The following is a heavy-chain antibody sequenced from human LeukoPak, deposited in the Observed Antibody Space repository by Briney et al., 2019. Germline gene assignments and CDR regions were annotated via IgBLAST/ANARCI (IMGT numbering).Heavy chain of an antibody. CDR1: GFSFRDYW. Sequence: GGSLRLSCAASGFSFRDYWMSWVRQAPGKGLEWVADIEPDGSGKTYVDSVKGRFTISRDNAQQSLYLQMDALTAEDTAVYYCVTSWVRQQRDFWGQGTLVTVSS. CDR3: VTSWVRQQRDF. D-gene: IGHD3-10*01. V-gene: IGHV3-7*01. J-gene: IGHJ4*02. CDR2: IEPDGSGK.